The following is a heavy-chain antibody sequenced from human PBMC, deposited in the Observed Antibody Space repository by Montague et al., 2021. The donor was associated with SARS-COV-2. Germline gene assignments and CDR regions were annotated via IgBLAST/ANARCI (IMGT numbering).Heavy chain of an antibody. Sequence: SETLSLTCTVSGGSISSYYWSWIRQPPGKGLEWIGYIYYSGSTNYNPSLKSRVTISVDPSKNQFSLKLSSVTAADTAVYYCARVKRRYYYGLWVSAHFDYWGQGTLITVSS. CDR2: IYYSGST. V-gene: IGHV4-59*01. CDR1: GGSISSYY. J-gene: IGHJ4*02. D-gene: IGHD3-10*01. CDR3: ARVKRRYYYGLWVSAHFDY.